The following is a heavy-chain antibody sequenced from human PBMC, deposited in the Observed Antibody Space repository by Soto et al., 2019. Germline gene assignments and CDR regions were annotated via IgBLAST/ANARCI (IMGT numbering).Heavy chain of an antibody. D-gene: IGHD2-15*01. CDR3: ARLYCSGGSCYSSARYVDY. V-gene: IGHV3-33*01. CDR1: GFTFSSYG. CDR2: IWYDGSNK. Sequence: GGSLRLSCAASGFTFSSYGMHWVRQAPGKGLEWVAVIWYDGSNKYYADSVKGRFTISRDNSKNTLYLQMNSLRAEDTAVYYCARLYCSGGSCYSSARYVDYWGQGTLVTVSS. J-gene: IGHJ4*02.